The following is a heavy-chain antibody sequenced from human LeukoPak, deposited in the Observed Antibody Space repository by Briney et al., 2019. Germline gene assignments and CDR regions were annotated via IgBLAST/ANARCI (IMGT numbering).Heavy chain of an antibody. CDR2: INPNSGGT. CDR3: ARLYCSGGSCYPTAFDY. Sequence: VSVKVSCKASGYTFTGYYMHWVRQAPGQGLEWMGWINPNSGGTNYAQKFQGRVTMTRDTSISTAYMELSRLRSDDTAVYYCARLYCSGGSCYPTAFDYWGQGTLVTVSS. V-gene: IGHV1-2*02. CDR1: GYTFTGYY. D-gene: IGHD2-15*01. J-gene: IGHJ4*02.